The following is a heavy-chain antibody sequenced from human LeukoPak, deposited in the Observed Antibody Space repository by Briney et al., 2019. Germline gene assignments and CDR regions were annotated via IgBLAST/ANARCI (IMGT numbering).Heavy chain of an antibody. CDR3: AGNYYGSGSYYSEDRY. D-gene: IGHD3-10*01. J-gene: IGHJ4*02. V-gene: IGHV4-61*02. CDR2: IYTSGST. Sequence: SETLSLTCTVSGGSISSGSYYWSWIRQPAGKGLEWIGRIYTSGSTNYNPSLKSRVTISVDTSKNQFSLKLSSVTAADTAVYYCAGNYYGSGSYYSEDRYWGQGILVTVSS. CDR1: GGSISSGSYY.